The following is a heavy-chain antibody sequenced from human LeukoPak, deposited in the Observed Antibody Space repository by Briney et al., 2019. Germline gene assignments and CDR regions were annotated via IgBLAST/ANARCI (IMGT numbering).Heavy chain of an antibody. V-gene: IGHV3-23*01. D-gene: IGHD4-23*01. CDR3: AKDLGWGLDY. CDR1: GFMFSSYG. Sequence: PGGSLRLSCAASGFMFSSYGMSWVRQAPGKGLEWVSAISGNGATTYYADPVKGRFTISRDNSKNTLYLRMNSLRVEDTAVYYCAKDLGWGLDYWGQGTLASVSS. J-gene: IGHJ4*02. CDR2: ISGNGATT.